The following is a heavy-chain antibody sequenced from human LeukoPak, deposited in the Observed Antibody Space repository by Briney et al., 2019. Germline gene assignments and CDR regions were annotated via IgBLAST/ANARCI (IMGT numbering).Heavy chain of an antibody. CDR1: GGSFSGYY. V-gene: IGHV4-31*11. CDR3: ARDLRGYGENDY. Sequence: SETLSLTCAVYGGSFSGYYWSWIRQLPGKGLEWIGYIYYSGITYYNPSLKTRVIISLDTSKNQFSLELTSVTAADTAVYYCARDLRGYGENDYWGQGTLVTVSS. D-gene: IGHD4-17*01. CDR2: IYYSGIT. J-gene: IGHJ4*02.